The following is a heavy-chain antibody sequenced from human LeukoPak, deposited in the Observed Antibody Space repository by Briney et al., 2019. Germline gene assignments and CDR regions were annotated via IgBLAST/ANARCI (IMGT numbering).Heavy chain of an antibody. CDR1: GGSISSSSYY. J-gene: IGHJ5*02. D-gene: IGHD2-2*02. CDR2: IYYNGIT. Sequence: WETLSLTCTVSGGSISSSSYYWGWVRRPPGKVLERIWSIYYNGITYYNPSLKSRVTISVDTSKNQFSLKLSSLTAADTAVYYYARIYCSSTSCYRRGIAARHFAPWGQGTQDTVSS. CDR3: ARIYCSSTSCYRRGIAARHFAP. V-gene: IGHV4-39*01.